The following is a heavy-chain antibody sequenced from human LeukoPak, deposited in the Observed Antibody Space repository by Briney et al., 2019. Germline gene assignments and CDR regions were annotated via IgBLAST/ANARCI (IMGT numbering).Heavy chain of an antibody. D-gene: IGHD6-13*01. Sequence: SETLSLTCTVSGASISSRSYYWGWIRQPPGKGLEWIGSINYSGSTSYNPSLKSRVTISVDTSKNQFSLKLSFVTAADTAVYYCANLKAAAGTNWFDPGGQGTLITVSS. J-gene: IGHJ5*02. CDR3: ANLKAAAGTNWFDP. CDR1: GASISSRSYY. CDR2: INYSGST. V-gene: IGHV4-39*01.